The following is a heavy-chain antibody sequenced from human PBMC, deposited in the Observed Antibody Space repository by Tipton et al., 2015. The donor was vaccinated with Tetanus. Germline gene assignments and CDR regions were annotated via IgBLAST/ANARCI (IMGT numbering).Heavy chain of an antibody. CDR3: ARHNPSGLWFGELDSSFDY. V-gene: IGHV4-59*08. J-gene: IGHJ4*02. CDR2: IHFGGDT. D-gene: IGHD3-10*01. Sequence: TLSLTCTVSGGSLSTYFWTWIRQPPGKGLEWIGTIHFGGDTAYNPSLRSRVTISVDTSRNHVSLKMTSVTAADTAVYYCARHNPSGLWFGELDSSFDYWGQGTLVTVSS. CDR1: GGSLSTYF.